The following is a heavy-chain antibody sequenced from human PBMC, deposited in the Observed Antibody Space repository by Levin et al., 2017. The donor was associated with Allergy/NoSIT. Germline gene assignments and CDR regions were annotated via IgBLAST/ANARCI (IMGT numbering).Heavy chain of an antibody. CDR2: ISSSSSYI. D-gene: IGHD3-3*01. CDR3: ARDGGITIFGVVTTGAFDI. V-gene: IGHV3-21*01. Sequence: GESLKISCAASGFTFSSYSMNWVRQAPGKGLEWVSSISSSSSYIYYADSVKGRFTISRDNAKNSLYLQMNSLRAEDTAVYYCARDGGITIFGVVTTGAFDIWGQGTMVTVSS. J-gene: IGHJ3*02. CDR1: GFTFSSYS.